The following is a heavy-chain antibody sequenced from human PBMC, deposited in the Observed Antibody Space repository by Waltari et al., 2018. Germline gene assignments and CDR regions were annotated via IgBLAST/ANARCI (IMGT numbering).Heavy chain of an antibody. Sequence: QVQLQQWGAGLLKPSETLSLTCAVYGGSFSGYYWSWIRQPPGKGLEWIGEINHSGSTNYNPSLKSRVTISVDTSKNQFSLKLSSVTAADTAVYYCARGGGEYSSSDEAAQGGGDYWGQGTLVTVSS. CDR3: ARGGGEYSSSDEAAQGGGDY. CDR1: GGSFSGYY. V-gene: IGHV4-34*01. CDR2: INHSGST. D-gene: IGHD6-6*01. J-gene: IGHJ4*02.